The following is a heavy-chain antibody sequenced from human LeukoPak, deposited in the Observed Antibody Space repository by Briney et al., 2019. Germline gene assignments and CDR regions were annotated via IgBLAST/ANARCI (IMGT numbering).Heavy chain of an antibody. V-gene: IGHV3-48*03. D-gene: IGHD4-11*01. Sequence: GGSLRLSCAASGFTFSSYEMNWVRQAPGKGLEWVSYISSSGSTIYYADSVKGRFTISRDNSKNTLYLRMNSLRAEDTAVYYCAKDPYSNYMNWFDPWGQGTLVTVSS. CDR3: AKDPYSNYMNWFDP. CDR2: ISSSGSTI. J-gene: IGHJ5*02. CDR1: GFTFSSYE.